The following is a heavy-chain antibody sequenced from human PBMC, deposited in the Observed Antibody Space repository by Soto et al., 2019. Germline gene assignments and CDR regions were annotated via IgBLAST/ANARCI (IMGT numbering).Heavy chain of an antibody. Sequence: QITLNESGPTVVRPTETLTLTCRFSGFSLTTSGVGVGWIRQSPGKAPEWLALIYWDDDKRYSASLTSRLTITKDNSKSQVVLTVSDLDPTDTATYYCAHRVLRTVFGLVTTTAISFDFWGQGTPVAVSS. D-gene: IGHD3-3*01. CDR1: GFSLTTSGVG. J-gene: IGHJ4*02. V-gene: IGHV2-5*02. CDR3: AHRVLRTVFGLVTTTAISFDF. CDR2: IYWDDDK.